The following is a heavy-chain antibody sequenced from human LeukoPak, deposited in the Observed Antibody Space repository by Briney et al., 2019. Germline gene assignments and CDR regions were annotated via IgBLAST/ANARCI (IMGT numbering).Heavy chain of an antibody. V-gene: IGHV1-69-2*01. D-gene: IGHD3-10*01. CDR2: VDPEDGET. CDR1: GYTFTDYY. Sequence: ASVKVSCKVSGYTFTDYYMHWVQQAPGKGLEWMGLVDPEDGETIYAEKFQGRVTITADTSTDTVYMELSSLRSEDTAVYYCATSQGGSGSYPSWGQGTLVTVSS. CDR3: ATSQGGSGSYPS. J-gene: IGHJ4*02.